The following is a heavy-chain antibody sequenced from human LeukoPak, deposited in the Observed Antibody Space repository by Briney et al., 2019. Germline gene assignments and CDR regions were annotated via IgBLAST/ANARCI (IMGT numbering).Heavy chain of an antibody. CDR1: GGSISSYY. CDR2: IYYSGST. CDR3: ARDVATIGIPYVDYMDV. Sequence: SETLSLTCTVSGGSISSYYWSWIRQPPGKGLEWIGYIYYSGSTNYNPSLKSRVTISVDTSKNQFSLKLSSVTAADTAVYYCARDVATIGIPYVDYMDVWGKGTTVTVSS. D-gene: IGHD5-12*01. V-gene: IGHV4-59*01. J-gene: IGHJ6*03.